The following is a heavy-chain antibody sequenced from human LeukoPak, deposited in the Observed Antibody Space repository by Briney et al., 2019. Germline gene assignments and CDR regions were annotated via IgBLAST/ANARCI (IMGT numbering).Heavy chain of an antibody. CDR1: GFAFSFYA. J-gene: IGHJ5*01. V-gene: IGHV3-23*01. CDR3: AKPISGGLAVTADWFHP. D-gene: IGHD6-19*01. Sequence: GGSLRLSCAASGFAFSFYAMSWLRQPPGRGLEWVSTINANSGTTSYAASVRGRFTISRDNSKNTLYLQVNTLRADDTATYYCAKPISGGLAVTADWFHPWGQGTLVVVSS. CDR2: INANSGTT.